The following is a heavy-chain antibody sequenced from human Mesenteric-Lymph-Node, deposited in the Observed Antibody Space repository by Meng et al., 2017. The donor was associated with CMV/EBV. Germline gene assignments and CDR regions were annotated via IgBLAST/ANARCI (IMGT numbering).Heavy chain of an antibody. J-gene: IGHJ4*02. CDR1: NGSFIGYF. V-gene: IGHV3-23*01. CDR2: ISRSAGST. D-gene: IGHD2-2*03. CDR3: AKDSGYCSGTSCYYDY. Sequence: GGSLRLSCGVYNGSFIGYFWSWIRQPPGKGLEWVSAISRSAGSTYYADSVKGRFTISRDNSKNTLYLQMNSLRAEDTAVYYCAKDSGYCSGTSCYYDYWGQGTLVTVSS.